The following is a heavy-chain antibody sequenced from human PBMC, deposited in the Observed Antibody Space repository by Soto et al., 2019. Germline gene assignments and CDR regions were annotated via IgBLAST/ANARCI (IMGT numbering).Heavy chain of an antibody. CDR3: VSRRDGDNLVTDY. CDR2: IYYSGNT. Sequence: SETLSLTCTVSGGYISGSTSYWGVIRQPPGKGLEWIGNIYYSGNTYYHPSLKSRLSIAVDTSKNQFSLRLSSVTAADTAVYYCVSRRDGDNLVTDYWGQGTLVTVSS. CDR1: GGYISGSTSY. V-gene: IGHV4-39*01. D-gene: IGHD3-10*01. J-gene: IGHJ4*02.